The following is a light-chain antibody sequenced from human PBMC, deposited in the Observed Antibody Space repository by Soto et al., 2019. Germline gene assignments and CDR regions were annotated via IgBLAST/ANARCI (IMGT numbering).Light chain of an antibody. CDR2: DVS. CDR1: HSISSR. Sequence: DIQMTQSPSTLSASVGDRVTITCRASHSISSRLAWYQQKPGKAPNLLIYDVSSLESGVPSRFSGSGSGTDFTLTISSLEPEDFATYYCQQTYSIPGTFGQGTKVDIK. V-gene: IGKV1-5*01. J-gene: IGKJ1*01. CDR3: QQTYSIPGT.